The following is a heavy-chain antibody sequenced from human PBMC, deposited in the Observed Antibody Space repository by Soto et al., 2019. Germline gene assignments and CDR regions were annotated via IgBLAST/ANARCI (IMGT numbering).Heavy chain of an antibody. CDR2: ISGSGAGT. Sequence: EVELLESEGGLVQPGGSLRLSCAASGLTFSSFAMSWVRQVPGKGLEWVSSISGSGAGTYYADSVKGRFTVSRDNAKNILYLQMDSLRAEDAALYYCAKDRAFGYNPLDYWGQGTLVTVSS. CDR3: AKDRAFGYNPLDY. J-gene: IGHJ4*02. D-gene: IGHD3-16*01. V-gene: IGHV3-23*01. CDR1: GLTFSSFA.